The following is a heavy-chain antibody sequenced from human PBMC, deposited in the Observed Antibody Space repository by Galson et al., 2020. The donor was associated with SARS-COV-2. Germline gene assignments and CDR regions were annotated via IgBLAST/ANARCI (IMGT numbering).Heavy chain of an antibody. CDR3: ARTPVGGAVAGDY. Sequence: HGESLKISCKGSGYSFTSYWISWVRQMPGKGLEWMGRIDPSDSYTNYSPSFQGHVTISADQSISTAYLQWSSLKASDTAMYYCARTPVGGAVAGDYWGQGTLVTVSS. J-gene: IGHJ4*02. D-gene: IGHD6-19*01. V-gene: IGHV5-10-1*01. CDR1: GYSFTSYW. CDR2: IDPSDSYT.